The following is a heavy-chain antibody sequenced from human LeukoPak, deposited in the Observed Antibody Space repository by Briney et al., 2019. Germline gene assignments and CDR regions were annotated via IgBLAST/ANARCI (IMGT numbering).Heavy chain of an antibody. V-gene: IGHV3-48*03. J-gene: IGHJ4*02. Sequence: GGSLRLSCEASEFTFSSYEMNWVRQAPGKGLEWVSYITAGGTYIRYADSVRGRFTISRDNAKNSLYLQMDSLKSEDTAVYYCARETQARGGDCYDYWGQGTQVTVSS. D-gene: IGHD2-21*01. CDR1: EFTFSSYE. CDR2: ITAGGTYI. CDR3: ARETQARGGDCYDY.